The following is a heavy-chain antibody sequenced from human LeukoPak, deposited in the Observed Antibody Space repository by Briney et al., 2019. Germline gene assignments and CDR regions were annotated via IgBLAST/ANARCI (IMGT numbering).Heavy chain of an antibody. CDR2: ISSSSSYI. CDR3: ARDDWNDRDFDY. V-gene: IGHV3-21*01. D-gene: IGHD1-1*01. CDR1: GFTFSSYS. Sequence: GGSLRLSCAASGFTFSSYSMNLVRQAPGKGLEWVSSISSSSSYIYYADSVKGRFTISRDNAKNSLYLQMNSLRAEDTAVYYCARDDWNDRDFDYWGQGTLVTVSS. J-gene: IGHJ4*02.